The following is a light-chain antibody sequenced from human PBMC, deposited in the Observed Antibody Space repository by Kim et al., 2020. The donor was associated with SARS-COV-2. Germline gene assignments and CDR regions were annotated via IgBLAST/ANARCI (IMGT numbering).Light chain of an antibody. J-gene: IGLJ2*01. CDR1: KLGDKY. Sequence: VSPGQTASVTCSGDKLGDKYACWYQQKPGQSPVLVIYQDSKRPSGIPERFSGSNSGNTATLTISGTQAMDEADYYCQAWDSSTVVFGGGTQLTVL. CDR3: QAWDSSTVV. V-gene: IGLV3-1*01. CDR2: QDS.